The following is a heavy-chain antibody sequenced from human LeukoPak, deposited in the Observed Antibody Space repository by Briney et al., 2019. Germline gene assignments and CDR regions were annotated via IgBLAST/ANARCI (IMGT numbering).Heavy chain of an antibody. CDR3: ARDLRVVITGSFDS. V-gene: IGHV3-20*04. D-gene: IGHD3-22*01. CDR2: ISWNGDST. J-gene: IGHJ4*02. Sequence: GGSLRLSCAASGFSFDDHGLTWVRQAPGKGLEWVSGISWNGDSTDYADSVKGRFTISRDNAKNSLYLQMNSLRAEDTALYYCARDLRVVITGSFDSWGQGTLVTVSS. CDR1: GFSFDDHG.